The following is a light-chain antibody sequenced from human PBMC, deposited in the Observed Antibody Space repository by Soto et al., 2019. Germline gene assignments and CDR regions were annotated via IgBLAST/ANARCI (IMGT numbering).Light chain of an antibody. J-gene: IGLJ3*02. CDR2: DVS. V-gene: IGLV2-11*01. CDR1: SSDVGEYDY. CDR3: CSYAGSRV. Sequence: QSALTQPRSVSGSPGQSVTISCTGTSSDVGEYDYVSWYQHHPGKAPKLMIYDVSQRPSGVPDRFSGSKSGSTASLTISGLQADDEADYYCCSYAGSRVFGGGTKLTVL.